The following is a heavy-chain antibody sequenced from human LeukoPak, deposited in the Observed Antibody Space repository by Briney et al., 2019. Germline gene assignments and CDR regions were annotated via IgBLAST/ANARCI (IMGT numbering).Heavy chain of an antibody. D-gene: IGHD3-10*02. Sequence: SETLSLTCNVSLGSISSYSWTWIWQPAGKGLEWIGRIYNSGSTNYDPSLESRVTMSVDTSKKQLSLKLSSVTAADTAVYYCARDALGMLGVWYFDLWGRGTLVTVSS. V-gene: IGHV4-4*07. J-gene: IGHJ2*01. CDR3: ARDALGMLGVWYFDL. CDR1: LGSISSYS. CDR2: IYNSGST.